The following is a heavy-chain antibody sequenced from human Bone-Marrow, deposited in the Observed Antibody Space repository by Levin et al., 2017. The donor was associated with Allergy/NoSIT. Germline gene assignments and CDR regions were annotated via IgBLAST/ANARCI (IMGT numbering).Heavy chain of an antibody. CDR1: GFSVSRPY. V-gene: IGHV3-66*01. D-gene: IGHD4-17*01. Sequence: LSLTCAASGFSVSRPYMAWVRQAPGKGLEWVSVIYSSGSAYYADSVKGRFTISRDNSKNTLYLQLNSLGAEDTAVYYCVRDYNTETSYGMDVWGHGTTVTVSS. J-gene: IGHJ6*02. CDR3: VRDYNTETSYGMDV. CDR2: IYSSGSA.